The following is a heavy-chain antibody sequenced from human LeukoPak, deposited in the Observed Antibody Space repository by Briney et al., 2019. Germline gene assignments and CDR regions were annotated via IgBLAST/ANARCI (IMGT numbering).Heavy chain of an antibody. J-gene: IGHJ4*02. V-gene: IGHV1-46*01. D-gene: IGHD3-22*01. CDR3: ARVKTYYYDSSHSYFDY. CDR1: GYTFTSYY. CDR2: INPSGGST. Sequence: ASVKVSCKASGYTFTSYYMHWVRQAPGQGLEWMGIINPSGGSTSYAQKFQGRVTMTRDTSTSTVYMELSSLRSEDTAVYYCARVKTYYYDSSHSYFDYWGQGTLVTVSS.